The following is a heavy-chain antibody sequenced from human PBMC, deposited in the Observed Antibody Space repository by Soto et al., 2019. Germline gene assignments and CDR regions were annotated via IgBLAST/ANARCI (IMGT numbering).Heavy chain of an antibody. D-gene: IGHD2-2*01. J-gene: IGHJ6*03. V-gene: IGHV4-59*08. CDR3: ARGEGYCSSTSCYDVPYYYMDV. CDR1: GGSISSYY. Sequence: SETLSLTCTVSGGSISSYYWSWIRQPPGTGPEWIGYIYYSGSTNYNPSLKSRVTISVDTSKNQFSLKLSSVTAADTAVYYCARGEGYCSSTSCYDVPYYYMDVWGKGTTVTVSS. CDR2: IYYSGST.